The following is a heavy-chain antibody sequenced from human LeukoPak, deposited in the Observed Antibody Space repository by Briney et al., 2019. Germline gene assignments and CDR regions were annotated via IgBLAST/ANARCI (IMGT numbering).Heavy chain of an antibody. CDR1: GFTFSSYG. CDR2: ISYDGSNK. CDR3: AKDAQYLSSGWYQDY. J-gene: IGHJ4*02. Sequence: GGSLRLSCAASGFTFSSYGMHWVRQAPVKGLEWVAVISYDGSNKYYADSVKGRFTISRDNSKNTLYLQMNSLRAEDTAVYYCAKDAQYLSSGWYQDYWGQGTLVTVSS. V-gene: IGHV3-30*18. D-gene: IGHD6-19*01.